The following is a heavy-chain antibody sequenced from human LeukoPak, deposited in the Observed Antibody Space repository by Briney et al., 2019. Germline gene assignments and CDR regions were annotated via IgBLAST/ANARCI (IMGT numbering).Heavy chain of an antibody. CDR2: IGISTSTI. D-gene: IGHD5-18*01. CDR3: ARFCTSLVKYAFDI. J-gene: IGHJ3*02. V-gene: IGHV3-48*03. Sequence: PGGSLRLSCAASGFTFSNYEMHWVRQAPGKGLEWVAYIGISTSTIYYADSVKGRFTISRDNAKNSLYLQMNSLRADDTAAYYCARFCTSLVKYAFDIWGQGTMVTVSS. CDR1: GFTFSNYE.